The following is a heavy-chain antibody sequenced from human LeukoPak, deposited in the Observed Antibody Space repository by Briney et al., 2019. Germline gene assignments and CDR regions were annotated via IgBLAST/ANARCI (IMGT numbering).Heavy chain of an antibody. CDR2: IGSSSRTI. CDR3: ARDRVPQLTADY. V-gene: IGHV3-48*02. D-gene: IGHD7-27*01. CDR1: GFTFSSYS. J-gene: IGHJ4*02. Sequence: PGGSLRLSCAASGFTFSSYSMSWVRQAPGKGLEWLAYIGSSSRTIYYADSVKGQFTISRDNAKNSLYLQMNSLRDEDAAVYYCARDRVPQLTADYWGQGTLVTVSS.